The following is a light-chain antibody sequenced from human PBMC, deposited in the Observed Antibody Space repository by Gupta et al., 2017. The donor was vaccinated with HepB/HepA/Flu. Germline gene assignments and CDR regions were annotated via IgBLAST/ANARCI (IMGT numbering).Light chain of an antibody. CDR1: SSDVGGHDC. CDR3: CSESGRNMPYV. CDR2: DVN. V-gene: IGLV2-11*01. J-gene: IGLJ1*01. Sequence: QSALTQPRSVSGSPGQSVRLSCTGTSSDVGGHDCVSWYHQHPGTVPKLMIYDVNRSRSWVPARFSASKSGNTAALTIAGLHAEDDADYYCCSESGRNMPYVFGTGTKVTVL.